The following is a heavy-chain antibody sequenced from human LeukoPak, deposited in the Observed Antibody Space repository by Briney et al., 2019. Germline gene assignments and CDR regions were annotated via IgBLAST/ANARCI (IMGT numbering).Heavy chain of an antibody. V-gene: IGHV3-30*04. Sequence: AGRSLRLSCAASGFTFSSYAMHWVRQAPGKGLEWVAVISYDGSNKYYADSVKGRFTISRDNSKITLYLQMNSLRAEDTAVYYCARDLRRDSRLPYSYYMDVWGKGTTVTISS. CDR2: ISYDGSNK. J-gene: IGHJ6*03. CDR1: GFTFSSYA. D-gene: IGHD6-13*01. CDR3: ARDLRRDSRLPYSYYMDV.